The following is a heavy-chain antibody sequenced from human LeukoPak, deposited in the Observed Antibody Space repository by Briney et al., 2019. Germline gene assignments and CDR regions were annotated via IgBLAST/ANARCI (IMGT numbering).Heavy chain of an antibody. Sequence: PSETLSLTCAVYGGSFSGYYWSWIRQPPGKGLEWIGEINHSGSTNYNPSLTSRVTISVDTSKNQFSLKLSSVTAADTAVYYCASAPAAGDDWFDPWGQGTLVTVSS. D-gene: IGHD6-13*01. J-gene: IGHJ5*02. V-gene: IGHV4-34*01. CDR2: INHSGST. CDR1: GGSFSGYY. CDR3: ASAPAAGDDWFDP.